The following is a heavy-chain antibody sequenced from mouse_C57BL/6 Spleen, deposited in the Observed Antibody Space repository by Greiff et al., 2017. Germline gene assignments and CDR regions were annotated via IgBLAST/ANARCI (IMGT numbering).Heavy chain of an antibody. CDR3: ARELRLTFAY. V-gene: IGHV1-82*01. D-gene: IGHD3-2*02. Sequence: ESGPELVKPGASVKISCKASGYAFSSSWMNWVKQRPGKGLEWIGRIYPGDGDTNYNGKFKGKATLTADKSSSTAYMQLSSLTSEDSAVYFCARELRLTFAYWGQGTLVTVSA. CDR2: IYPGDGDT. CDR1: GYAFSSSW. J-gene: IGHJ3*01.